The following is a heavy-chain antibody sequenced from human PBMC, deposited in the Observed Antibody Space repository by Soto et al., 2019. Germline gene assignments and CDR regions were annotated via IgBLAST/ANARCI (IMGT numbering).Heavy chain of an antibody. CDR2: IYYSGST. D-gene: IGHD6-6*01. Sequence: SETLSLTCTVSGGSISSSSYYWGWIRQPPGKGLEWIGSIYYSGSTYYNPSLKSRVTISVDTSKNQFSLKLSSVTAADTAVYYCARRYSSSAAYYFDYWGQGTPVTVSS. V-gene: IGHV4-39*01. CDR1: GGSISSSSYY. J-gene: IGHJ4*02. CDR3: ARRYSSSAAYYFDY.